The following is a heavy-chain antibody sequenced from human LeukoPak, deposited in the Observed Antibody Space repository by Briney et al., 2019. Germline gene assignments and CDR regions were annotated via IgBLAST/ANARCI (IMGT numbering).Heavy chain of an antibody. CDR1: GYTFTSYD. D-gene: IGHD2-15*01. V-gene: IGHV1-8*01. J-gene: IGHJ4*02. CDR2: MNPNSGNT. Sequence: ASVKVSCKASGYTFTSYDINWVRQATGQGLEWMGWMNPNSGNTGYTQKLQGRVTMTRNTSISTAYMELSSLRSEDTAVYYCARISSIVAATRHVVRGLDYWGQGTLVTVSS. CDR3: ARISSIVAATRHVVRGLDY.